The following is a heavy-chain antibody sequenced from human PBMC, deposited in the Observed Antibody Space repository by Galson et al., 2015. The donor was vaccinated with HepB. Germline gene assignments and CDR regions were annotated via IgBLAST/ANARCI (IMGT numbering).Heavy chain of an antibody. J-gene: IGHJ6*02. V-gene: IGHV1-69-2*01. CDR1: GYTFTDYY. CDR3: ATGPRIQLWPSYYYYGMDV. CDR2: VDPEDGET. D-gene: IGHD5-18*01. Sequence: VKVSCKVSGYTFTDYYMHWVQQAPGKGLEWMGLVDPEDGETIFAEKFQGRVTITADTSTDTAYMELSSLRSEDTAVYYCATGPRIQLWPSYYYYGMDVWGQGTTVTVSS.